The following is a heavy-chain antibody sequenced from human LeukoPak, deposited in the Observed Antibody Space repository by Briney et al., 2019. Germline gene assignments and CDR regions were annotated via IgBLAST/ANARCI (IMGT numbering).Heavy chain of an antibody. Sequence: GGSLRLSCAASGCTFTSYAMSWVRQAPGKGLEWVPAISGSGGSTYYADSVKGRFTISRDNSKSTLFLQMNSLRAEDTAVYYCAKDPRVGSRVATPCHWGQGTLVTVSS. CDR1: GCTFTSYA. J-gene: IGHJ4*02. CDR2: ISGSGGST. CDR3: AKDPRVGSRVATPCH. D-gene: IGHD5-24*01. V-gene: IGHV3-23*01.